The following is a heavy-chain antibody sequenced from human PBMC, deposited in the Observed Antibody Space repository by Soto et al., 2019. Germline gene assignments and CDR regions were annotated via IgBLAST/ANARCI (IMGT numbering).Heavy chain of an antibody. Sequence: ASETLSLTCTVSGGSISSGDYYWSWIRQPPGKGLEWIGNIYYSGSTYYNPSLKSRVMISLDTSKNLFSLKLSSVTAADTAVYFCARDRYYGSGTYYNFYYGMDVWGQGTTVTVSS. CDR3: ARDRYYGSGTYYNFYYGMDV. V-gene: IGHV4-30-4*01. D-gene: IGHD3-10*01. J-gene: IGHJ6*02. CDR1: GGSISSGDYY. CDR2: IYYSGST.